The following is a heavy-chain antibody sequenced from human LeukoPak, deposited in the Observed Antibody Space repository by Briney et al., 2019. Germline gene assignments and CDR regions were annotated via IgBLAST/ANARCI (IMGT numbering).Heavy chain of an antibody. CDR1: GSTFSSYA. Sequence: GGSLRLSCAASGSTFSSYAMSWVRQAPGKGLEWVSSINNSGGRIYYADSVKGRFTISRDNSKNTLYIQMNSLRAEDTAIYYCAKHGEAYGDSRTDYWGQGTLVTVPS. CDR3: AKHGEAYGDSRTDY. CDR2: INNSGGRI. D-gene: IGHD4-17*01. J-gene: IGHJ4*02. V-gene: IGHV3-23*01.